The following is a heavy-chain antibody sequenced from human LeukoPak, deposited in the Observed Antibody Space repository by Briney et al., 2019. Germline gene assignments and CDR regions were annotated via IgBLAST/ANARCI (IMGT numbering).Heavy chain of an antibody. V-gene: IGHV1-18*01. CDR1: GYTFTGYG. D-gene: IGHD6-6*01. Sequence: ASVKVSCKASGYTFTGYGISWVRQAPGQGLEWMGWISAYNGNTNYAQKLQGRVTMTTDTSTSTAYMELRSLRSDDTAVYYCASEIFEYSSSSRAFDIWGQGTMVTVSS. CDR2: ISAYNGNT. J-gene: IGHJ3*02. CDR3: ASEIFEYSSSSRAFDI.